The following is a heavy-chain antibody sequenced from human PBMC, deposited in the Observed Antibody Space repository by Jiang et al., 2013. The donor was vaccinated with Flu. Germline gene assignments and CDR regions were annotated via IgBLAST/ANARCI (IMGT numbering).Heavy chain of an antibody. J-gene: IGHJ4*02. CDR3: ARVRYSGYDSYYFDY. CDR2: IYYLGAT. V-gene: IGHV4-31*02. Sequence: SGGSISSGGYHWSWIRQHPGKGLEWIGYIYYLGATYYNPSLKSRITISVATSKNQFSLKLTSVTAADTAVYFCARVRYSGYDSYYFDYWGQGTLVTVSS. D-gene: IGHD5-12*01. CDR1: GGSISSGGYH.